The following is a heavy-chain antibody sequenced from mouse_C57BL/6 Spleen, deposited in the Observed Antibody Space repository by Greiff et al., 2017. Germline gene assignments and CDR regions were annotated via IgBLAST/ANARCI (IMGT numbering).Heavy chain of an antibody. CDR2: ISSGSSTI. J-gene: IGHJ3*01. CDR1: GFTFSDYG. V-gene: IGHV5-17*01. Sequence: EVMLVESGGGLVKPGGSLKLSCAASGFTFSDYGMHWVRQAPEKGLEWVAYISSGSSTIYYADTVKGRFTISRDNAKNTLFLQMTSLRSEDTAMYYCAGGYDYDEGFAYWGQGTLVTVSA. D-gene: IGHD2-4*01. CDR3: AGGYDYDEGFAY.